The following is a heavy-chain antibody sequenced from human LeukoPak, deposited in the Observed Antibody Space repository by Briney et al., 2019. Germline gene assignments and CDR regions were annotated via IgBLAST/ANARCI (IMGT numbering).Heavy chain of an antibody. CDR2: ISSSNI. CDR3: AREGGFDY. V-gene: IGHV3-48*01. CDR1: GFIFSTYS. Sequence: PGGSLRLSCAASGFIFSTYSMSWVRQAPGKGLEWVSYISSSNIYYADSVKGRFTISRDNAKNSLYLQMNSLRAEDTAVYYCAREGGFDYWGQGTLVTASS. D-gene: IGHD3-16*01. J-gene: IGHJ4*02.